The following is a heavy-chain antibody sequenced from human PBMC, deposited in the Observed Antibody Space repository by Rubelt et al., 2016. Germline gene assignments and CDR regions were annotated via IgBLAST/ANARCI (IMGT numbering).Heavy chain of an antibody. V-gene: IGHV3-23*04. D-gene: IGHD4-23*01. CDR3: AKDLRWGFDY. CDR1: GFAVSSNY. Sequence: EVKLVESGGGLIQPGGSLRLSCVASGFAVSSNYMCWVRPAPGKGLEWVSAIRGSGGSTFYADSVKGRFTISRDKSQSTLYLQMNSLRAEDTAIYYCAKDLRWGFDYWGQGTVVTVSS. J-gene: IGHJ4*02. CDR2: IRGSGGST.